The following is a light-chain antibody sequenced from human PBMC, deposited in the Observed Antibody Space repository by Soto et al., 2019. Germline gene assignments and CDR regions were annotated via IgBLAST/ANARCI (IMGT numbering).Light chain of an antibody. CDR1: SSDVGGYNY. Sequence: QSVLTQPASVSGSPGQSITISGTGTSSDVGGYNYVSWYQQHPGKAPKLMIYDVSNRPSGVSNRFSGSKSGNTASLTISGLQAEDEADYYCSSYTSSSTPPYVFGTGTKVTVL. CDR3: SSYTSSSTPPYV. V-gene: IGLV2-14*01. CDR2: DVS. J-gene: IGLJ1*01.